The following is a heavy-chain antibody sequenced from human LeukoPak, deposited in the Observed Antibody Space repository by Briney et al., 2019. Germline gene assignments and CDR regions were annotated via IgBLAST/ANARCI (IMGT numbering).Heavy chain of an antibody. CDR2: ISAYNGNT. CDR1: GYTFTSYG. CDR3: ARTSPRSGSYRRDFDY. J-gene: IGHJ4*02. Sequence: ASVKVSCKASGYTFTSYGISWVRQAPGQGREWMGWISAYNGNTNYAQKLQGRVTMTTDTSTSTAYMELRSLRSDDPAVYYCARTSPRSGSYRRDFDYWGQGTLVTVSS. V-gene: IGHV1-18*01. D-gene: IGHD3-10*01.